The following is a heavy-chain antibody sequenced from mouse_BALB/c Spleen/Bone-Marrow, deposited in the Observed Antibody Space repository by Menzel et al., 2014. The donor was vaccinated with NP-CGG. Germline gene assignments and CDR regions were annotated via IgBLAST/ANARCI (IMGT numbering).Heavy chain of an antibody. D-gene: IGHD4-1*01. Sequence: EVKLVESGAELVKPGASVKLSCTASGFNIKDTYMHWVKQRPEQGLEWIGRIDPANGSTKYDPKFQGKATITADTSSNTDCLQLSRLTSEDTAVYYCSRYCSLLGYYGRDYWGQGTSVTVSS. V-gene: IGHV14-3*02. CDR1: GFNIKDTY. J-gene: IGHJ4*01. CDR2: IDPANGST. CDR3: SRYCSLLGYYGRDY.